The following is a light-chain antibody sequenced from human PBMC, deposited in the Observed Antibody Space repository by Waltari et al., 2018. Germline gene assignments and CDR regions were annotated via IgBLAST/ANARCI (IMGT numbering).Light chain of an antibody. CDR1: PTSSSY. CDR3: QQNFSTQTT. J-gene: IGKJ5*01. CDR2: AAS. Sequence: DIQMTHSPFCLSASVGGRVTITCRASPTSSSYLNWYQQKPGTAPKFLIYAASSLRSGDPSRFSGSRSGTEFTLTISSLQPEDFATYYCQQNFSTQTTFGQGPRL. V-gene: IGKV1-39*01.